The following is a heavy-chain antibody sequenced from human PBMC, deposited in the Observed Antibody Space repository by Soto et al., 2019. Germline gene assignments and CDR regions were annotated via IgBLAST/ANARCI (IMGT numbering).Heavy chain of an antibody. CDR1: GYTFSNFW. D-gene: IGHD6-13*01. CDR2: IYPGDQET. CDR3: ARSPRSSPYFDY. V-gene: IGHV5-51*01. J-gene: IGHJ4*02. Sequence: AGESLKISCQCSGYTFSNFWIGWVRQLPGRGLEWMGIIYPGDQETRYSPSFHGKVTISADKSINTAYLQWNSLEASDTAFYFCARSPRSSPYFDYWGQGALVTVSS.